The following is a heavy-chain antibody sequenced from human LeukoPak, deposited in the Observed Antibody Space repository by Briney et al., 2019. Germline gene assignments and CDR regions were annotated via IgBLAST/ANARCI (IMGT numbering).Heavy chain of an antibody. V-gene: IGHV4-34*01. Sequence: SETLSLTCAVYGESSSGYYWSWIRQPPGKGLEWIGEINHSGSTNYNPSLKSRVTISVDTSKNQFSLKLSSVTAADTAVYHCARDNWNYGSSMDVWGQGTTVTVSS. CDR1: GESSSGYY. CDR2: INHSGST. J-gene: IGHJ6*02. CDR3: ARDNWNYGSSMDV. D-gene: IGHD1-7*01.